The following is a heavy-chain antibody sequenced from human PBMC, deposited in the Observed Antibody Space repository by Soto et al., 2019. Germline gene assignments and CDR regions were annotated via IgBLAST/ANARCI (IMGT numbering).Heavy chain of an antibody. Sequence: GGSLRLSCAASGFTFSSYGMRWVRQAPGKGLEWVAVISYDGSNKYYADSVKGRFTISRDNSKNTLYLQMNSLRAEDTAVYYCAKTRVSSERPYYFDYWGQGTLVTVSS. CDR3: AKTRVSSERPYYFDY. J-gene: IGHJ4*02. D-gene: IGHD6-6*01. V-gene: IGHV3-30*18. CDR1: GFTFSSYG. CDR2: ISYDGSNK.